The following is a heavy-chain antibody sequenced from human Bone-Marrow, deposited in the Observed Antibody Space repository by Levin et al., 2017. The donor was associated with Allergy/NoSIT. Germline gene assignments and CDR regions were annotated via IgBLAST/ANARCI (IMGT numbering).Heavy chain of an antibody. J-gene: IGHJ4*02. CDR3: TRQQQWLVRVYFDY. D-gene: IGHD6-19*01. V-gene: IGHV3-49*03. CDR2: IRSKAYGGTT. Sequence: GESLKISCTASGFTFGDYAMSWFRQAPGKGLEWVGFIRSKAYGGTTEYAASVKGRFTISRDDSKSIAYLQMNSLKTEDTAVYYCTRQQQWLVRVYFDYWGQGTLVTVSS. CDR1: GFTFGDYA.